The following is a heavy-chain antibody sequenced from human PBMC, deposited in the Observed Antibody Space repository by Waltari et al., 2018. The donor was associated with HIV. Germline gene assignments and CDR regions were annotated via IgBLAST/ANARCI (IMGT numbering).Heavy chain of an antibody. J-gene: IGHJ2*01. CDR1: GGSFTGHY. D-gene: IGHD2-21*02. CDR2: MNDGGNS. CDR3: ARGPRPSTVTAPGWYFDL. V-gene: IGHV4-34*02. Sequence: QVDLQQWGTGLLKPSETLSRTCAVYGGSFTGHYWSWIRETPGEGLQWIGEMNDGGNSNYNPTLKSRAVMTIDPSKKQFSLKLKSVTAADTGVYYCARGPRPSTVTAPGWYFDLWGRGTLVTVSS.